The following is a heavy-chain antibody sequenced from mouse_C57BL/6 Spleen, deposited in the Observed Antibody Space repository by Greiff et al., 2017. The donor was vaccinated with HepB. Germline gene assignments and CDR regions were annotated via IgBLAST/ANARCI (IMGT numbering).Heavy chain of an antibody. CDR2: IYPGDGDT. D-gene: IGHD1-1*01. CDR3: ARGYYGSSSYFDY. V-gene: IGHV1-82*01. CDR1: GYAFSSSW. J-gene: IGHJ2*01. Sequence: VQRVESGPELVKPGASVKISCKASGYAFSSSWMNWVKQRPGKGLEWIGRIYPGDGDTNYNGKFKGKATLTADKSSSTAYMQLSSLTSEDSAVYFCARGYYGSSSYFDYWGQGTTLTVSS.